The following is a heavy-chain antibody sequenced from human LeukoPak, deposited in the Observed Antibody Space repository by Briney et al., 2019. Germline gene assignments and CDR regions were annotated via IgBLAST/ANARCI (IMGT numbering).Heavy chain of an antibody. CDR1: GASITNRSYY. J-gene: IGHJ4*02. CDR2: IYYSGST. CDR3: ARHYAPWGLPESSDY. V-gene: IGHV4-39*01. Sequence: SETLSLTCTVSGASITNRSYYWGWIRQPPGKGLEWIGSIYYSGSTYYNTSLKSRVTISVDTSKNQFSLKLSSVTAADTAVYYCARHYAPWGLPESSDYWGQGSLVTVSS. D-gene: IGHD1-26*01.